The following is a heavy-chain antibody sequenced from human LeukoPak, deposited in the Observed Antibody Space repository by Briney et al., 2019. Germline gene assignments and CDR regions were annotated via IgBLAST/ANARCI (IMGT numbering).Heavy chain of an antibody. V-gene: IGHV3-73*01. CDR1: GFTFSGSA. CDR2: IRSKANSYAT. Sequence: PGGSLRLSCAASGFTFSGSAMHWVRQASGKGLEWVGRIRSKANSYATAYAASVKGRFAISRDDSKNTAYLQMNSLKTEDTAVYYCTRLCMRGSYDYWGQGTMVTVSS. J-gene: IGHJ3*01. CDR3: TRLCMRGSYDY. D-gene: IGHD1-26*01.